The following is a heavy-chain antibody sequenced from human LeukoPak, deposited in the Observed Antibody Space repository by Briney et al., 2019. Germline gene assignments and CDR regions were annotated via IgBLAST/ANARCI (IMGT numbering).Heavy chain of an antibody. Sequence: ASVKVSCKASGGTFSSYAIRWVRQAPGQGLEWMGWISAYNGNTNYAQKLQGRVTMTTDTSTSTAYMELRSLRSDDTAVYYCARDPGELDAFDIWGQGTMVTVSS. D-gene: IGHD1-26*01. CDR1: GGTFSSYA. CDR3: ARDPGELDAFDI. V-gene: IGHV1-18*04. CDR2: ISAYNGNT. J-gene: IGHJ3*02.